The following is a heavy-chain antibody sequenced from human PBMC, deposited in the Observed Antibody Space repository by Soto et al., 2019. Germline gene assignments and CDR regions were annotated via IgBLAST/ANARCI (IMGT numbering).Heavy chain of an antibody. J-gene: IGHJ6*02. V-gene: IGHV3-23*01. CDR1: GFTFSSYA. D-gene: IGHD6-13*01. CDR3: AKGRVAAYYYYGMDV. CDR2: ISGSGGST. Sequence: GGSLRLSCAASGFTFSSYAMSWVRQAPGKGLEWVSAISGSGGSTYYADSVKGRFTISRDNSKNTLYLQMNSLRAEDTAVYYCAKGRVAAYYYYGMDVWGQGTTVTVSS.